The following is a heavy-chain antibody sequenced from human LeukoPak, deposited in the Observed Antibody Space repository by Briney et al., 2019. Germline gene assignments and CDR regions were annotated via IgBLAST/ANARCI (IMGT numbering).Heavy chain of an antibody. CDR2: IIPILGIA. Sequence: ASVKVSCKASGGTFSSYAISWVRQAPGQGLEWMGRIIPILGIANYAQKFQGRVTITADKSTSTAYMELSSLRSEDTAVYYCARDITTDAFDIWGQGTMVTVSS. CDR3: ARDITTDAFDI. CDR1: GGTFSSYA. D-gene: IGHD3-22*01. V-gene: IGHV1-69*04. J-gene: IGHJ3*02.